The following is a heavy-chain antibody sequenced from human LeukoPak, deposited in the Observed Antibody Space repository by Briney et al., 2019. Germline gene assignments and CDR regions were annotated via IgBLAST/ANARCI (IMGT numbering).Heavy chain of an antibody. CDR2: ISSSSDYI. CDR1: GLTFSGYD. J-gene: IGHJ4*02. Sequence: GGSLRLSCAASGLTFSGYDMNWVRQAPGKGLEWVSSISSSSDYIYYADSVKGRFAISRDNAKNPLYLQMNSLRAEDTAVYYCARARVTSWFDYWGQGTLVIVSS. D-gene: IGHD2-21*02. V-gene: IGHV3-21*01. CDR3: ARARVTSWFDY.